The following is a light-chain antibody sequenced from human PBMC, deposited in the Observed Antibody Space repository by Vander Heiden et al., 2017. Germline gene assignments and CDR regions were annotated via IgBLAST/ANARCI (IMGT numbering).Light chain of an antibody. Sequence: DIHMTQSTSSLSASVGDRVTLTCRASQSISRHLNWYQQKPGKAPKLLIYAASNLQSGVPSRFSGSGSGTDFTLTSSSLQPEDFTTYYCQQSYSTLWTFGQGTKVEIK. CDR2: AAS. V-gene: IGKV1-39*01. CDR1: QSISRH. CDR3: QQSYSTLWT. J-gene: IGKJ1*01.